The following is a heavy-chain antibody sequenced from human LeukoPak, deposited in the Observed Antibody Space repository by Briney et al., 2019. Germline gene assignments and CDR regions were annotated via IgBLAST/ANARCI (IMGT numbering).Heavy chain of an antibody. CDR3: ARGLAPGWGYYHYYMDV. V-gene: IGHV4-39*07. D-gene: IGHD6-19*01. Sequence: SETLPLTCTVSGGSISSSSYYWGWIRQPPGKGLEWIGSIYYSGSTYYNPSLKSRVTISVDTSKNQFSLKLSSVTAADTAVYYCARGLAPGWGYYHYYMDVWGKGTTVTISS. CDR2: IYYSGST. CDR1: GGSISSSSYY. J-gene: IGHJ6*03.